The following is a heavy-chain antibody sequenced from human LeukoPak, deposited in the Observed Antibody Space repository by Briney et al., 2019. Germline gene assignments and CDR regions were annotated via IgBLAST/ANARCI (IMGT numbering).Heavy chain of an antibody. D-gene: IGHD2-2*01. J-gene: IGHJ4*02. CDR1: GYTLTSYA. CDR2: INTNTGNP. CDR3: ARVSPICSSTSCPPDY. Sequence: ASVKVSCKASGYTLTSYAMNWVRQAPGQGLEWMGWINTNTGNPTYAQGFTGRFVFSLDTSVSTAYLQISSLKAEDTAVYYCARVSPICSSTSCPPDYWGQGTLVTVSS. V-gene: IGHV7-4-1*02.